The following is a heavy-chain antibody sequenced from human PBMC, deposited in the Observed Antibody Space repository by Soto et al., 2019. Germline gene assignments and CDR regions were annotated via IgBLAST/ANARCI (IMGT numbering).Heavy chain of an antibody. CDR3: ARGLELQLRYYYGMDV. Sequence: AAVKVSCKASGYTFTGYYMHWVRQAPGQGLEWMGWINPNSGGTNYAQKFQGWVTMTRDTSISTAYMELSRLRSDDTAVYYCARGLELQLRYYYGMDVWGQGTTVTVSS. CDR2: INPNSGGT. CDR1: GYTFTGYY. J-gene: IGHJ6*02. D-gene: IGHD1-7*01. V-gene: IGHV1-2*04.